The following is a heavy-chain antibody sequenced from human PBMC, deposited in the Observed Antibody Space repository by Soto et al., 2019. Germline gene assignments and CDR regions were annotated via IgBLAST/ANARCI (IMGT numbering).Heavy chain of an antibody. CDR1: GFTFSSYA. J-gene: IGHJ3*02. D-gene: IGHD6-19*01. CDR2: ISSNGGST. CDR3: ARDLDSIAVAGKTFDI. V-gene: IGHV3-64*01. Sequence: GGSLRLSCAASGFTFSSYAMHWVRQAPGKGLEYVSAISSNGGSTYYANSVKGRFTISRDNSKNTLYLQMGSLRAEDMSVYYCARDLDSIAVAGKTFDIWGQGTMVTVSS.